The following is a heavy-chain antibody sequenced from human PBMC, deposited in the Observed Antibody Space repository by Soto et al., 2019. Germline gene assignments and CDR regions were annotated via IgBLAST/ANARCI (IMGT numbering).Heavy chain of an antibody. CDR3: ARLKGLYYDFWSGYPHHYYYYYMDV. V-gene: IGHV4-39*01. Sequence: SETMSLTCTVSGGYISSSSYYWGWIKKPPGKGLEWIGSIYYSGSTYYNPSLKSRVTISVDTSKNQFSLKLSSVTAADTAVYYCARLKGLYYDFWSGYPHHYYYYYMDVWGKGTTVTVSS. CDR1: GGYISSSSYY. CDR2: IYYSGST. D-gene: IGHD3-3*01. J-gene: IGHJ6*03.